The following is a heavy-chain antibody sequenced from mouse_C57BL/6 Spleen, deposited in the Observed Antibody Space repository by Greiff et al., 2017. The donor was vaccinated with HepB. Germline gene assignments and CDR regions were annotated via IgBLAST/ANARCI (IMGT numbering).Heavy chain of an antibody. Sequence: VQLQQSGPELVKPGASVKISCKASGYSFTDYNMNWVKQSNGKSLEWIGVINPNYGTTSYNQKFKGKATLTVDQSSSTAYMQLNSLTSEDSAVYYCARYDYYGSSYPWYFDVWGTGTTVTVSS. V-gene: IGHV1-39*01. D-gene: IGHD1-1*01. J-gene: IGHJ1*03. CDR3: ARYDYYGSSYPWYFDV. CDR1: GYSFTDYN. CDR2: INPNYGTT.